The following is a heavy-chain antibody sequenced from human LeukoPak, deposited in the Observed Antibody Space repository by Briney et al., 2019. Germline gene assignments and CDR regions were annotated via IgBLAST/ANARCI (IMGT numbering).Heavy chain of an antibody. J-gene: IGHJ3*02. CDR3: ARDHNYAFDI. Sequence: GGSLRLSCAASGFTFSSYAMSWVRQAPGKGLEWVAYIKQDGSEKYYVDSVEGRFTISRDNAKNSLYLQMNSLRAEDTAVYYCARDHNYAFDIWGQGTMVTVSS. CDR1: GFTFSSYA. CDR2: IKQDGSEK. D-gene: IGHD1-20*01. V-gene: IGHV3-7*01.